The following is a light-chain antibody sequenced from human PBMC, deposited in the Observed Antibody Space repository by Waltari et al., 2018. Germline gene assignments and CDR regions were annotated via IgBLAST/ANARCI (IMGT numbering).Light chain of an antibody. CDR3: QVWDANTDPGV. V-gene: IGLV3-21*01. CDR1: NIERNS. J-gene: IGLJ1*01. CDR2: YDN. Sequence: SYVLTQPPSVSVAPGETARITCGGNNIERNSVHWYRQRPGRAPVVVISYDNDRAAGIPERFSGSNSGNTATLTISRVEAGDEADYYCQVWDANTDPGVFGTGTEVTVL.